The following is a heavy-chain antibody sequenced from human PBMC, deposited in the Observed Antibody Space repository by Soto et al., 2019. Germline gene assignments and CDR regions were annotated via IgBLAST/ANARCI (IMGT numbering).Heavy chain of an antibody. Sequence: QVELQESGPGLVNPSETLSLTCTVSGGSLSSYYGTWIRQSPGKGLEWIGYVYFSGNTNYDPSLKSRVTISIDTSKNQFSLRLASVTAADTAFYYCGSVRPSGYVLSWGQGTLVTVSS. D-gene: IGHD6-25*01. CDR1: GGSLSSYY. CDR2: VYFSGNT. J-gene: IGHJ5*02. V-gene: IGHV4-59*01. CDR3: GSVRPSGYVLS.